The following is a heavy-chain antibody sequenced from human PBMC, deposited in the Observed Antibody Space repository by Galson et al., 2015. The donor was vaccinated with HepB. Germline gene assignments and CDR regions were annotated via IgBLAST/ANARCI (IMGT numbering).Heavy chain of an antibody. CDR3: ARDRIGWEPPVWYFDY. Sequence: SVKVSCKASGYTFTSYAMNWVRQAPGQGLEWMGWINTNTGNPTYAQGFTERFVFSLDTSVSTAYLQISSLKAEDTAVYYCARDRIGWEPPVWYFDYWGQGTLVTVSS. CDR2: INTNTGNP. V-gene: IGHV7-4-1*02. J-gene: IGHJ4*02. CDR1: GYTFTSYA. D-gene: IGHD1-26*01.